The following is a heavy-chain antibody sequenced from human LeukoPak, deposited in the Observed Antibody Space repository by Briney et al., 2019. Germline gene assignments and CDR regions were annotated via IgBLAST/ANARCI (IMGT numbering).Heavy chain of an antibody. CDR2: IYYSGST. CDR1: GECISHYC. J-gene: IGHJ3*02. CDR3: TKGGYYYDSSGYYYRAFDI. D-gene: IGHD3-22*01. Sequence: SEPLSHPCPVRGECISHYCWLWLRQPPGKRLEWIGYIYYSGSTNDNPSLKSRVTISVDTSKNQLSLKLSSVTAADTTVYYCTKGGYYYDSSGYYYRAFDIWGQGTMATVSS. V-gene: IGHV4-59*08.